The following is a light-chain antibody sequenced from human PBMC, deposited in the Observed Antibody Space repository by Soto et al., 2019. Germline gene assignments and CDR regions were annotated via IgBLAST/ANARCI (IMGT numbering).Light chain of an antibody. J-gene: IGKJ2*01. V-gene: IGKV3-15*01. CDR3: QQYNNWPPYT. CDR2: GPS. Sequence: EIVMTQSPATLSVSPGERATLSCRASQSVSSNLAWYQQKPGQAPRLLIYGPSTRATGIPATFSGSGSGTEFTLTISSLQSEDFAVYYCQQYNNWPPYTFGQGTKLEIK. CDR1: QSVSSN.